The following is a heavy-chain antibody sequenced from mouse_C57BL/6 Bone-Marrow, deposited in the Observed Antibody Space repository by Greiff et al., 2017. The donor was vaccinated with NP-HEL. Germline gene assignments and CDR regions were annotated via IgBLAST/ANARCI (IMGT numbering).Heavy chain of an antibody. Sequence: QVQLQQSGPELVRLGASVKISCKAPGYTFTSHWMQWVKQRPGQGLEWIGEIFPGSGSTYYNEKFKGKATLTVDTSSSTAYMQLSSLTSEDSAVYCGERGDYYVFAYWGQGTLVTDSA. CDR1: GYTFTSHW. J-gene: IGHJ3*01. D-gene: IGHD1-1*01. V-gene: IGHV1-56*01. CDR3: ERGDYYVFAY. CDR2: IFPGSGST.